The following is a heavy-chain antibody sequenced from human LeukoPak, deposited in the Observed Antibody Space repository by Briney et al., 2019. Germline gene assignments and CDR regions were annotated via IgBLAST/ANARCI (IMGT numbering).Heavy chain of an antibody. J-gene: IGHJ4*02. V-gene: IGHV3-7*03. CDR3: VRAGGSSWSDY. D-gene: IGHD6-13*01. CDR1: GFSFRTYW. Sequence: GGSLRLSCVASGFSFRTYWMSWVRQAPGQGLEWVVNINQYGSEKHYVDSVKGRFTISRDNAKNSVHLQMASLRAEDTAVYYCVRAGGSSWSDYWGQGTLLIVSS. CDR2: INQYGSEK.